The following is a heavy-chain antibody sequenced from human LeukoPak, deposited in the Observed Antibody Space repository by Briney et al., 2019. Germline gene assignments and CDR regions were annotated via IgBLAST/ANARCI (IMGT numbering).Heavy chain of an antibody. CDR2: IIPIFGTA. CDR3: ATLLDLYYFDY. V-gene: IGHV1-69*13. CDR1: GGTFSSYA. Sequence: GASVKVSCKASGGTFSSYAISWVRQAPGQGLEWMGGIIPIFGTANYAQKFQGRVTITADESTSTAYMELSSLRSEDTAVYYCATLLDLYYFDYWGQGTLVTVSS. J-gene: IGHJ4*02.